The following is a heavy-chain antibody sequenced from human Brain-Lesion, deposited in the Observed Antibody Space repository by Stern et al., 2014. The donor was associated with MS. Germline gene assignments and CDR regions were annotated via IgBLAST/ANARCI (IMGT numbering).Heavy chain of an antibody. D-gene: IGHD2-2*01. CDR2: IFNSGST. J-gene: IGHJ6*02. V-gene: IGHV4-61*02. Sequence: VQLEESGPGLVKPSQTLSLSCTVSGGSISSGGYYWSWIRQPAGKGLEWIGRIFNSGSTSYHPSLKSRVTISKDTSKNQFSLRLNPMTAADTAVYYCARGRVVPGFQYYATDVWGQGTTVIVSS. CDR1: GGSISSGGYY. CDR3: ARGRVVPGFQYYATDV.